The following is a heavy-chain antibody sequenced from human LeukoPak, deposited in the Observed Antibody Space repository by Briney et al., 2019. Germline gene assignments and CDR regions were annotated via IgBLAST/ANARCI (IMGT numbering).Heavy chain of an antibody. D-gene: IGHD2-21*01. CDR1: GFSFSTNQ. J-gene: IGHJ5*02. V-gene: IGHV3-74*01. Sequence: GGSLRLSCAASGFSFSTNQMHWVRQAPGKGLVWVSRINSDGINILYADSVKGRFTISRDNARNTLYLQVNSLRAEDTAVYYCATYSRPWGQGTLATVSS. CDR3: ATYSRP. CDR2: INSDGINI.